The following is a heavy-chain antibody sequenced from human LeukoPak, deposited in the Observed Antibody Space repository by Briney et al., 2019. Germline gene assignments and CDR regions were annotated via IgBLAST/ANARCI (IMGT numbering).Heavy chain of an antibody. D-gene: IGHD4-17*01. J-gene: IGHJ4*02. V-gene: IGHV4-59*08. CDR2: IYYSGST. Sequence: PSETLSLTCTVSGGSISSYYWSWIRQPPGKGLEWIGYIYYSGSTYYNPSLKSRATISVDTSKNQFSLKLSSVTAADTAAYYCARLSYGDAFDYWGQGTLVTVSS. CDR3: ARLSYGDAFDY. CDR1: GGSISSYY.